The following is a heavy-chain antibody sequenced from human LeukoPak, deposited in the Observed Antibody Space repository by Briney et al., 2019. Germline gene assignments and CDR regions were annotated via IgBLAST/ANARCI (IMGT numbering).Heavy chain of an antibody. D-gene: IGHD6-6*01. CDR3: VGTIASRGSEY. CDR2: LPPDELGI. CDR1: GFTFTNYW. Sequence: GGYLRLSCAASGFTFTNYWMHWVRQAPGMGLVWVSRLPPDELGIIYADSVKGRFTVSRDNAKNTVYLQMNNLRVDDTAMYYCVGTIASRGSEYWGQGALVTVSS. V-gene: IGHV3-74*01. J-gene: IGHJ4*02.